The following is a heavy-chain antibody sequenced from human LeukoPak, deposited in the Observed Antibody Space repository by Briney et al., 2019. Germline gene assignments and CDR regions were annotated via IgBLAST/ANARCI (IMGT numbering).Heavy chain of an antibody. CDR1: GGSISSYY. CDR2: IYYSGST. CDR3: ARRRWAYYDFWSGYPYYMDV. D-gene: IGHD3-3*01. V-gene: IGHV4-59*01. Sequence: SETLSLTCTVSGGSISSYYWSWLRQPPGKGLEWIGYIYYSGSTNYNPSLTSRVTISVDTSKNQFSLKLSSVTAADTAVYYCARRRWAYYDFWSGYPYYMDVWGKGTTVTVSS. J-gene: IGHJ6*03.